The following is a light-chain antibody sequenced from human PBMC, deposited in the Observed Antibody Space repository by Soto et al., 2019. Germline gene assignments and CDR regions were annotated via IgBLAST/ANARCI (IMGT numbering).Light chain of an antibody. CDR2: DGT. CDR1: QSISSW. Sequence: DIQMTQSPSTLSASVGARVTITGRASQSISSWLAWYQQKAGKAPKLLIYDGTSLESGGPSRFGGSGFGTEFTRTLGSLQPDEFATYDCQQYESYCRTFGQGPKVEIK. V-gene: IGKV1-5*01. J-gene: IGKJ1*01. CDR3: QQYESYCRT.